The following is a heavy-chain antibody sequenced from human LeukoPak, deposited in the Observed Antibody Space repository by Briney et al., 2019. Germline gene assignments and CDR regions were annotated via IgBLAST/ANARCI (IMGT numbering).Heavy chain of an antibody. CDR3: ARVDCSSTSCCSYFDY. D-gene: IGHD2-2*01. V-gene: IGHV4-4*07. Sequence: MPSETLSLTCTVSGGSISSYYWSWIRQPAGKGLEWIGRIYTSGSTNYNPSLKSRVTMSVDTSKNQFSLKLSSVTAADTAVYYCARVDCSSTSCCSYFDYWGQGTLVTVSS. J-gene: IGHJ4*02. CDR1: GGSISSYY. CDR2: IYTSGST.